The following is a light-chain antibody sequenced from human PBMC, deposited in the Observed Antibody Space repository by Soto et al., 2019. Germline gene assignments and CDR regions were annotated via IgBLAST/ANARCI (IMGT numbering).Light chain of an antibody. V-gene: IGLV2-11*01. J-gene: IGLJ1*01. CDR3: CSYAGSYFYV. CDR2: DVS. Sequence: QSALTQPRSVSGSPGQSVTISCTGTSSDVGGYNYVSWYQQHPGKAPKPMTYDVSKRPSGVPDRFSGSKSGNTASLTISGLQAEDEADYYCCSYAGSYFYVFGTGTKVTVL. CDR1: SSDVGGYNY.